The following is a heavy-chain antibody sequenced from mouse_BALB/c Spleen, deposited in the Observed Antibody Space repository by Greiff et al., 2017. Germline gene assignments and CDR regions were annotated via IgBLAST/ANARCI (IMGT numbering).Heavy chain of an antibody. CDR1: GYTFTSYV. D-gene: IGHD2-1*01. CDR3: ARSYGNPYSWFAY. J-gene: IGHJ3*01. CDR2: INPYNDGT. V-gene: IGHV1-14*01. Sequence: VQLQQSGPELVKPGASVKMSCKASGYTFTSYVMHWVKQKPGQGLEWIGYINPYNDGTKYNEKFKGKATLTSDKSSSTAYMELSSLTSEDSAVYYCARSYGNPYSWFAYWGQGTLVTVSA.